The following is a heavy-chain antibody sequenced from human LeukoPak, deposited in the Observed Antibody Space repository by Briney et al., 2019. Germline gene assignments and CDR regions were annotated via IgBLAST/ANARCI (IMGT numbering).Heavy chain of an antibody. Sequence: VASVKVSSKASGGTFSSYAISWVRQAPGQGLEWMGGIIPIFGTANYAQKFQGRVTITADESTSTAYMELSSLRSEDTAVYYCARGYYYDSSGYSFDYWGQGTLVTVSS. J-gene: IGHJ4*02. CDR2: IIPIFGTA. V-gene: IGHV1-69*01. D-gene: IGHD3-22*01. CDR3: ARGYYYDSSGYSFDY. CDR1: GGTFSSYA.